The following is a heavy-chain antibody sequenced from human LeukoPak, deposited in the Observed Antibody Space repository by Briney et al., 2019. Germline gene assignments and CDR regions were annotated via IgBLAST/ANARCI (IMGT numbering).Heavy chain of an antibody. J-gene: IGHJ4*02. CDR2: IYYSGST. Sequence: SETLSLTCTVSGGSLSSYYWSWIRQPPGKGLEWIGYIYYSGSTFYNPSLKSRVTISVDTSKNQFSLNLSSVTAADTAVYYCARSLGRSYSDYWGQGTLVAVSS. CDR1: GGSLSSYY. D-gene: IGHD1-14*01. CDR3: ARSLGRSYSDY. V-gene: IGHV4-30-4*01.